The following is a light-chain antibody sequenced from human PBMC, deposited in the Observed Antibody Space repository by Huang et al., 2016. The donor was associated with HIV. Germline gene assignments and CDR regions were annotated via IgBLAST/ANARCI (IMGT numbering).Light chain of an antibody. V-gene: IGKV4-1*01. J-gene: IGKJ4*01. CDR1: QRLVYSSSNKNY. Sequence: DIVMTQSPDSLAVSLGERATINCKSSQRLVYSSSNKNYLAWYHQKPGQPPKLLIYWASTRESGVPGRFSGSGSGTDFTLTISSLQAEDVAVYYCQQYFRTPVTFGGGTKVEIK. CDR3: QQYFRTPVT. CDR2: WAS.